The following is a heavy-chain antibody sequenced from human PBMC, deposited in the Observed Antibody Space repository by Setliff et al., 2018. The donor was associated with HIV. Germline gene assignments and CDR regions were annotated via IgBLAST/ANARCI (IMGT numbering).Heavy chain of an antibody. CDR1: GYTFTNFG. V-gene: IGHV1-69*13. D-gene: IGHD4-17*01. CDR3: ARSRSPYGEKYYFDS. CDR2: ISPVFGTS. J-gene: IGHJ4*02. Sequence: GASVKVSCKTSGYTFTNFGVSWVRQAPGQGLEWMGWISPVFGTSNYARKFQGRLAITADESTGTAYMDLSSLTSEDTAMYYCARSRSPYGEKYYFDSWGQGTLVTVSS.